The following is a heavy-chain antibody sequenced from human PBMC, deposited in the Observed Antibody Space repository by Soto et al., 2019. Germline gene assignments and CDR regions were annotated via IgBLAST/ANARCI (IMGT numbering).Heavy chain of an antibody. D-gene: IGHD3-10*01. Sequence: SETLSLTCTVSGGSISSGGYYWSWIRQHPGKGLEWIGYTYYSGSTYYNPSLKSRVTISVDTSKNQFSLKLSSVTAADTAVYYCARGGTMVRGVILPSWFDPWGQGTLVTVSS. CDR1: GGSISSGGYY. CDR3: ARGGTMVRGVILPSWFDP. V-gene: IGHV4-31*03. CDR2: TYYSGST. J-gene: IGHJ5*02.